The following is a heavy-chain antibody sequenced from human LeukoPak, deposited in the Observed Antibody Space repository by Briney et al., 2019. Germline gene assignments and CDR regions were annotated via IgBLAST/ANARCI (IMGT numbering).Heavy chain of an antibody. CDR1: GYTFTGYY. CDR2: INPNSGGT. D-gene: IGHD3-22*01. V-gene: IGHV1-2*06. J-gene: IGHJ4*02. CDR3: ARSHPGLSSGYYGDY. Sequence: ASVNVSRKASGYTFTGYYMHWVRQAPGQGLEWMGRINPNSGGTNYAQKFQGRVTMTRDTSISTAYMELSRLRSDDTAVYYCARSHPGLSSGYYGDYWGQGTLVTVSS.